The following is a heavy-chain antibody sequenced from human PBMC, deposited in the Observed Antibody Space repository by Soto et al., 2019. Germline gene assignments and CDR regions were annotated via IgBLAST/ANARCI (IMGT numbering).Heavy chain of an antibody. CDR2: ISDGGDLT. CDR3: ARRTFGPSRSFDI. J-gene: IGHJ3*02. V-gene: IGHV3-23*01. Sequence: GGSLRLSCAASGFAFSSHPMSWVRQAPERGLEWVSGISDGGDLTYNADSVKGRFTISRDNSKNTLFLQMNSLRAEDTAVYYCARRTFGPSRSFDIWGQGTMVTVSS. CDR1: GFAFSSHP. D-gene: IGHD3-16*01.